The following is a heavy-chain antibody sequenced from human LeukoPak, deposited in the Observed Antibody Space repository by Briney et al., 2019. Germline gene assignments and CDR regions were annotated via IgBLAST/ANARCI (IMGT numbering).Heavy chain of an antibody. J-gene: IGHJ5*02. CDR2: IYTSGST. V-gene: IGHV4-4*09. CDR1: GGSISSYY. Sequence: SETLSLTCTVSGGSISSYYWSWIRQPPGKGLDWIGYIYTSGSTNYNPSLKSRVTISVDTSKNQFSLKLSSVTAADTAVYYCARHGTYGDLKWLDLWGQGILVSVSS. CDR3: ARHGTYGDLKWLDL. D-gene: IGHD4-17*01.